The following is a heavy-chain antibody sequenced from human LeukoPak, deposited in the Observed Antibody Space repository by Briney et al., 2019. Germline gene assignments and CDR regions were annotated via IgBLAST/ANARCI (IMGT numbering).Heavy chain of an antibody. Sequence: GGSLRLSCAASGFTFDDYAMHWVRQAPGKGLEWVSGISWNSGSMGYADSVKGRFTISRDNAKNSLYLQMNSLRAEDTAFYYCAKTRGLYYYYGMDVWGQGTTVTVSS. CDR2: ISWNSGSM. D-gene: IGHD3-10*01. V-gene: IGHV3-9*01. J-gene: IGHJ6*02. CDR3: AKTRGLYYYYGMDV. CDR1: GFTFDDYA.